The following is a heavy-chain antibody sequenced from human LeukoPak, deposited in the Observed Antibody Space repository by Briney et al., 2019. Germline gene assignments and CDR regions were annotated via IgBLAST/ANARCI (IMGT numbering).Heavy chain of an antibody. Sequence: ASVKVSCKASGYTFTSYGTSWVRQAPGQGLEWMGWISAYNGNTNYAQKLQGRVTMTTDTSTSTAYMELRSLRSDDTAVYYCARGKMVRGAGDWFDPWGQGTLVTVSS. J-gene: IGHJ5*02. CDR3: ARGKMVRGAGDWFDP. V-gene: IGHV1-18*01. CDR2: ISAYNGNT. CDR1: GYTFTSYG. D-gene: IGHD3-10*01.